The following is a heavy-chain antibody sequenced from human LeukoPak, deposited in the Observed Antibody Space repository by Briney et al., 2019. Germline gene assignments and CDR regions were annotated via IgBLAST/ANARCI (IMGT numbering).Heavy chain of an antibody. D-gene: IGHD3-22*01. Sequence: GGSLRLSCAASGFTFDDYAMHWVRQAPGKGLEWVSGISWNSGSIGYADSVKGRFTISRDNSKNTLYLQMNSLRAEDTAVYYCASGSSGYYELAFDYWGQGTLVTVSS. CDR3: ASGSSGYYELAFDY. V-gene: IGHV3-9*01. CDR2: ISWNSGSI. J-gene: IGHJ4*02. CDR1: GFTFDDYA.